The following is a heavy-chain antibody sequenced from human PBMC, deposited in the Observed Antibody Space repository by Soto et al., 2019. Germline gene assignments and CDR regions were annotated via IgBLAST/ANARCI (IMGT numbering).Heavy chain of an antibody. V-gene: IGHV4-59*08. CDR1: GGSNSSDY. Sequence: QVQLQESGPGLVKPSETLSLTCTVSGGSNSSDYWSWIRKPPGKGLEGVGYIYYVGSINSNPSLEIRVVISVDTFKNQFALKLTSVTAAETAVYYCARHWDWGSLAYWGQGTLVTVSS. CDR3: ARHWDWGSLAY. CDR2: IYYVGSI. D-gene: IGHD3-16*01. J-gene: IGHJ4*02.